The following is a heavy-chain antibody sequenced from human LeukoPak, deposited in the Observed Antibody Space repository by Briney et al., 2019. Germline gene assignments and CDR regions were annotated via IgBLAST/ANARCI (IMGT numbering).Heavy chain of an antibody. D-gene: IGHD1-1*01. Sequence: SETLSLTCAVSGYSISSGYYWGWIRQPPGKGLEWIGSIYHSGSTYYNPSLRSRVTISVDTSKNQFSLKLSSVTAADTAVYYCARPNWNDEGWTTPWFDPWGQGTLVTVSS. CDR3: ARPNWNDEGWTTPWFDP. V-gene: IGHV4-38-2*01. CDR1: GYSISSGYY. J-gene: IGHJ5*02. CDR2: IYHSGST.